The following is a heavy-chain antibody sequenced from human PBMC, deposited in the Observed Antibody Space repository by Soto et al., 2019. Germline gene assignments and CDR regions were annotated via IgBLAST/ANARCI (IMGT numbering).Heavy chain of an antibody. V-gene: IGHV3-23*01. J-gene: IGHJ6*03. Sequence: GGSLRLSCAASGFTFSSYAMSWVRQAPGKGLEWVSAISGSGGSTYYADSVKGRFTISRDNSKNTLYLQMNSLRAEDTAVYYCAKDGPIVVVPAAKVPYYYYYYMDVWGKGTTVTVSS. CDR1: GFTFSSYA. CDR2: ISGSGGST. D-gene: IGHD2-2*01. CDR3: AKDGPIVVVPAAKVPYYYYYYMDV.